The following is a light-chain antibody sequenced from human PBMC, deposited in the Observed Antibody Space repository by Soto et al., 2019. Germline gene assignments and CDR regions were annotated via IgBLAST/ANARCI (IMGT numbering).Light chain of an antibody. CDR3: QQYHTWPIT. J-gene: IGKJ4*01. V-gene: IGKV3-15*01. CDR2: GAS. Sequence: EIVMTQSPATLSVSPGERATLSCRASQSVSSNLAWYQQKPGQAPRLLIYGASTRATGIPARFSGSGSGTEFTLTISGLQSEDCAIYYCQQYHTWPITFGGGTKVDIK. CDR1: QSVSSN.